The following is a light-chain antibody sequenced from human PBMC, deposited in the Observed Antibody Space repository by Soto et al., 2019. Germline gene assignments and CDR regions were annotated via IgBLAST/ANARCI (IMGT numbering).Light chain of an antibody. V-gene: IGKV1-5*03. CDR3: QQYNSYWT. CDR2: KAS. J-gene: IGKJ1*01. Sequence: DIQITHSPSTLSSCLLDRVTITFRASQSISSWLAWYQQKPGKAPKLLIYKASSLESGVPSRFSGSGSGTEFTLTISSLQPDDFATYYCQQYNSYWTFGQGTKVDIK. CDR1: QSISSW.